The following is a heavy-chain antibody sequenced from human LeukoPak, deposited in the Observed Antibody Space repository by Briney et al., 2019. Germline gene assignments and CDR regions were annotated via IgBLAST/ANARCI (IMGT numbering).Heavy chain of an antibody. D-gene: IGHD3-16*01. CDR1: GFTFSDYY. CDR3: AKASWVSSADAVL. J-gene: IGHJ4*02. V-gene: IGHV3-11*01. CDR2: ISSSGSTI. Sequence: PGGSLRLSCAASGFTFSDYYMNWIRQAPGKGLEWVSYISSSGSTIYYADSVKGRFTLSRDDSRNTVYLQLNNLRVEDTAVYYCAKASWVSSADAVLWGQGTLVTVSS.